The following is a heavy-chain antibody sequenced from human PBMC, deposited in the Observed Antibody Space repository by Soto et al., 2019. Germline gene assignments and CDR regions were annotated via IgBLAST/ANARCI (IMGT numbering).Heavy chain of an antibody. V-gene: IGHV4-34*01. CDR2: INHSGST. Sequence: PSETLSLTCAVYGGSFSGYYWSWIRQPPGKGLEWIGEINHSGSTNYNPSLKGRVTISVDTSKNQFSLKLSSVTAPDPAAYHSARGRGWLDYWAQGTLVTVSS. CDR3: ARGRGWLDY. D-gene: IGHD6-19*01. J-gene: IGHJ4*02. CDR1: GGSFSGYY.